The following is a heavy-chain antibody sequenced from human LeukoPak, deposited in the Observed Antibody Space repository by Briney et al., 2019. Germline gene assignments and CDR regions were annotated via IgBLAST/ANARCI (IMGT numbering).Heavy chain of an antibody. D-gene: IGHD5/OR15-5a*01. CDR3: ARRGVYNDFDY. CDR1: GYSFSSYW. CDR2: IYPGGSDT. V-gene: IGHV5-51*01. J-gene: IGHJ4*02. Sequence: GESLKISCKGSGYSFSSYWIGWVRQMPGKGLEWMGIIYPGGSDTRYSPSFQGQVTISADKSVTTAYLQWSSLKASDTAMYYCARRGVYNDFDYRGQGTLVTVSS.